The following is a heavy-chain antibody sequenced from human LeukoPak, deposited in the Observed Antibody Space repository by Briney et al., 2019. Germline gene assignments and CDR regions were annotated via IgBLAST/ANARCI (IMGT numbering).Heavy chain of an antibody. Sequence: SQTLSLTCAVSGGSISSGGYSWSWIRQPPGKGLEWIGYIYHSGRTYYNPSLKSRVTISVDRSKNQFSLKLSSVTAADTAVYYCARRGSSWAGFDIWGQGTLVTVS. CDR1: GGSISSGGYS. CDR2: IYHSGRT. D-gene: IGHD6-13*01. J-gene: IGHJ3*02. CDR3: ARRGSSWAGFDI. V-gene: IGHV4-30-2*01.